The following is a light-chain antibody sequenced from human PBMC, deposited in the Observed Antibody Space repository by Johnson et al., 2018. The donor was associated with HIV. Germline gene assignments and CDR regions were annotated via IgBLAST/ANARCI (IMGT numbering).Light chain of an antibody. V-gene: IGLV1-51*01. Sequence: QSVLTQPPSVSAAPGQKVTISCSRSSSNIGNNYVSWYQQLPGTAPKLLIYDNNKRPSGIPDRFSGSKSGTSATLGITGLQTGDEADYYCGTWDSSLRGGVFGTGTKVTVL. CDR3: GTWDSSLRGGV. CDR1: SSNIGNNY. J-gene: IGLJ1*01. CDR2: DNN.